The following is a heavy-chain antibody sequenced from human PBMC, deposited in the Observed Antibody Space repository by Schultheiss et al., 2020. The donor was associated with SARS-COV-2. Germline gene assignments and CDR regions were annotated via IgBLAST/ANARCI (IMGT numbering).Heavy chain of an antibody. Sequence: GGSLRLSCAASGFPFSGSGMHWVRQAPGKGLEWVGVIWYDGSNKYYKDSVKGRFTISRDNSKNTLFLQMNSLRAEDTAVYYCVRDRGGVAAAGTIGWFDPWGQGTLVTVSS. CDR1: GFPFSGSG. D-gene: IGHD6-13*01. CDR2: IWYDGSNK. CDR3: VRDRGGVAAAGTIGWFDP. J-gene: IGHJ5*02. V-gene: IGHV3-33*01.